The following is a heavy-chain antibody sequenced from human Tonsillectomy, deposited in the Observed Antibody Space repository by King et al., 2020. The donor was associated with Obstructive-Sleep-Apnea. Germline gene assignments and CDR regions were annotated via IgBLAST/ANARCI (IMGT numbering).Heavy chain of an antibody. CDR2: ISGHNGDT. J-gene: IGHJ3*02. Sequence: VQLVESGGEVKKPGASVRVSCKASGYNFKTYGLSWVRQAPGQGLEWMGWISGHNGDTNYAQRHRGIVVMTADTTTSTAYMELSSLTPDDTAVYYCARDLFYYNSGTSYEDTFDIWGQGTMVTVSS. V-gene: IGHV1-18*01. CDR3: ARDLFYYNSGTSYEDTFDI. CDR1: GYNFKTYG. D-gene: IGHD3-10*01.